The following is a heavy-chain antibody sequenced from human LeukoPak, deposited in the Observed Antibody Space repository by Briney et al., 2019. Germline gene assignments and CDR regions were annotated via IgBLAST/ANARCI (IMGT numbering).Heavy chain of an antibody. CDR2: IYYSGST. J-gene: IGHJ6*02. V-gene: IGHV4-59*08. CDR3: ARHGVVVPAAPLYYYGMDV. Sequence: SETLSLTCTVSGGSISSYYWSWIRQPPGRGLEWIGYIYYSGSTNYNPSLKSRVTISVDTSKNQFSLKLSSVTAADTAVYYCARHGVVVPAAPLYYYGMDVWGQGTTVTVSS. CDR1: GGSISSYY. D-gene: IGHD2-2*01.